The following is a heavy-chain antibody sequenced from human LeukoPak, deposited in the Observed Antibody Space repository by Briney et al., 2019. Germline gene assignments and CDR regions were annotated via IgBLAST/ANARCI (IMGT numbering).Heavy chain of an antibody. Sequence: PGGSLRLSCAASGFTSSTYPMSWVRQAPGKRLEWVSVIYSGGSTYYADSVKGRFTISRDDSKNTLYLQMNSLRAEDTAVYHCARVNTPPHYYFDYWGQGTLVTVSS. CDR1: GFTSSTYP. J-gene: IGHJ4*02. CDR2: IYSGGST. V-gene: IGHV3-53*01. CDR3: ARVNTPPHYYFDY.